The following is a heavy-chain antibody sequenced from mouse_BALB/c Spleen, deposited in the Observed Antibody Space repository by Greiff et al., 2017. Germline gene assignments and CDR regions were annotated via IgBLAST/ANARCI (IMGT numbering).Heavy chain of an antibody. Sequence: EVKLVESGGGLVQPGGSRKLSCAASGFTFSSFGMHWVRQAPEKGLEWVAYISSGSSTIYYADTVKGRFTISRDNPKNTLFLQMTSLRSEDTAMYYCARSNYYYWGQGTTLTVSS. CDR2: ISSGSSTI. J-gene: IGHJ2*01. V-gene: IGHV5-17*02. CDR1: GFTFSSFG. D-gene: IGHD1-1*02. CDR3: ARSNYYY.